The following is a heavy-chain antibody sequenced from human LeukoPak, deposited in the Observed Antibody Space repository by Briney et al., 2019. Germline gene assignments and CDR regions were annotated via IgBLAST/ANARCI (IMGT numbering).Heavy chain of an antibody. V-gene: IGHV1-8*01. CDR1: GYTFTLLD. D-gene: IGHD6-19*01. CDR2: MNPNSGDT. J-gene: IGHJ4*02. CDR3: ASTHSRSGWYGGYYFDY. Sequence: ASVKVSCKASGYTFTLLDINWVRQATGQGLEWMGWMNPNSGDTGYAQKFQGRVTITADKSTSTAYMELSSLRSEDTAVYYCASTHSRSGWYGGYYFDYWGQGTLVTVSS.